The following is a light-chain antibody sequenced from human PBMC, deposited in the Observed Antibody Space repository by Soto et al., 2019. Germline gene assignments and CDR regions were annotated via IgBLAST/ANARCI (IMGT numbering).Light chain of an antibody. CDR2: GAS. CDR1: QGLNRN. CDR3: QQYVTSRIT. Sequence: ETVLTQSPATLSVSPGETATLSCTTSQGLNRNLAWYQQKPGQAPRLLIYGASSRATGIPDKFSGGGSGTDFTLTISRLEPEDFAVYYCQQYVTSRITFGPGTKVDIK. V-gene: IGKV3-20*01. J-gene: IGKJ3*01.